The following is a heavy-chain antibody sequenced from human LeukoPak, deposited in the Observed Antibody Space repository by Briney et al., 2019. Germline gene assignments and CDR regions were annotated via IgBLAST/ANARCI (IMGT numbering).Heavy chain of an antibody. J-gene: IGHJ4*02. V-gene: IGHV5-10-1*01. CDR2: IDPSDSYT. Sequence: GESLKISCKGSGYKFTNYWISWVRQMPGKGLEWMGKIDPSDSYTNYNPSFQGHVTISTDKSIATAYLQWSSLKASDTAMYYCATSPRSNEPTYYFESWGPGTLVTVSS. CDR1: GYKFTNYW. D-gene: IGHD4-11*01. CDR3: ATSPRSNEPTYYFES.